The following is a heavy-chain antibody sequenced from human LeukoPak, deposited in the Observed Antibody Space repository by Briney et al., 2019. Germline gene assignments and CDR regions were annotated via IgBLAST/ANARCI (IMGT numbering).Heavy chain of an antibody. V-gene: IGHV4-34*01. CDR2: INHSGST. Sequence: SETLSLTCAVYGGSFSGYYWSWIRQPPGKGLEWIGDINHSGSTNYNPSLKSRVTISVDTSKNQFSLKLSSVTAADTAVYYCARGRYQYYYDSSGYLYWFDYWGQGTLVTVSS. D-gene: IGHD3-22*01. CDR3: ARGRYQYYYDSSGYLYWFDY. CDR1: GGSFSGYY. J-gene: IGHJ4*02.